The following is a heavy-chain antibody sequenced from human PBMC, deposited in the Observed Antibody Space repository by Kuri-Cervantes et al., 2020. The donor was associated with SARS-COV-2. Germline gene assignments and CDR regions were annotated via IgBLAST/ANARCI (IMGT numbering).Heavy chain of an antibody. D-gene: IGHD3-22*01. CDR1: GFTFSSYA. Sequence: GGSLRLSCAASGFTFSSYAMHWVRQAPGKGLEWVAVISYDGSNKYYADSVKGRFTISRDNSKNTLYLQMNSLRAEDTAVYYCAKGSYYYDSSGYPYFDYWGQGTLVTVSS. J-gene: IGHJ4*02. V-gene: IGHV3-30-3*01. CDR2: ISYDGSNK. CDR3: AKGSYYYDSSGYPYFDY.